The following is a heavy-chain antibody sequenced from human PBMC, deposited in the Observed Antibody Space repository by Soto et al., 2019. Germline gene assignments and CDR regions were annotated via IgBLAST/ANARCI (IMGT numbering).Heavy chain of an antibody. J-gene: IGHJ4*02. CDR2: IKSKADGGTT. CDR1: GFPFSKYV. CDR3: STDRLVVESVDTDY. Sequence: GGSLRLSCAASGFPFSKYVMYWARQAPGKGLEWVGRIKSKADGGTTHYAAPVEGRFTISRDDSKNTLYLQMNNLKTEDTAVYYCSTDRLVVESVDTDYWGLGTLVTVSS. D-gene: IGHD2-2*01. V-gene: IGHV3-15*01.